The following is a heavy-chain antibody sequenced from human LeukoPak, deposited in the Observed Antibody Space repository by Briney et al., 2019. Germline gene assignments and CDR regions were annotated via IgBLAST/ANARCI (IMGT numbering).Heavy chain of an antibody. CDR3: ARTDYGDYSYYYYYMDV. V-gene: IGHV3-48*03. D-gene: IGHD4-17*01. CDR1: GFTFSSYE. J-gene: IGHJ6*03. Sequence: GGSLRLSCSASGFTFSSYEMNWVRQAPGKGLEWLSYISGSGSTIYYADSVKGRFRITRDNAKNSLSLQMNSLRADDTAVYYCARTDYGDYSYYYYYMDVWGKGTTVTVSS. CDR2: ISGSGSTI.